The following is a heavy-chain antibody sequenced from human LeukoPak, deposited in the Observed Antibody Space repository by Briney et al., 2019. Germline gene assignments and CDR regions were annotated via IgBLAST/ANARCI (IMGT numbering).Heavy chain of an antibody. J-gene: IGHJ4*02. D-gene: IGHD3-22*01. CDR1: GFTFDNYW. Sequence: PGGSLRLSCTAFGFTFDNYWMSWVRQAPGKGLEWVANIRQDGREKYYVDSVKGRFSISRDNAKSSPYLQMNTLRAEDTAVYFCARDSYYDTCGLRLYWGQGTLVTVSS. CDR3: ARDSYYDTCGLRLY. CDR2: IRQDGREK. V-gene: IGHV3-7*01.